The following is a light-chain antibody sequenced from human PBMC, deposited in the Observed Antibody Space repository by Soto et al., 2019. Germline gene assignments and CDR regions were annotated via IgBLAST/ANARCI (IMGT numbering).Light chain of an antibody. V-gene: IGLV2-14*01. Sequence: QSVLTQPASVSGSPGQSITISCTGTSSDVGGYNYVSWYQQHPGKAPKLMIYEVSNQPSGVSNRFSGSKSGNTASLTISGLQAEDEADYYCSSYTSSSTYNYVFGTGTKVTVL. J-gene: IGLJ1*01. CDR2: EVS. CDR1: SSDVGGYNY. CDR3: SSYTSSSTYNYV.